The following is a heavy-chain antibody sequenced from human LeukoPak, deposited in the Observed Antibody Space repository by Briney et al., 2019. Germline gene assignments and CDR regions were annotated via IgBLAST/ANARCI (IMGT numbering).Heavy chain of an antibody. V-gene: IGHV1-2*02. D-gene: IGHD2-15*01. Sequence: GASVKVSCKASGYTFTGYYMHWVRQAPGQGLEWMGWINPNSGGTNYAQKFQGRVTMTRDTFISTAYMELSRLRSDDTAVYYCARPYCSGGSCYSGMWYYYYGMDVWGQGTTVTVSS. CDR3: ARPYCSGGSCYSGMWYYYYGMDV. J-gene: IGHJ6*02. CDR1: GYTFTGYY. CDR2: INPNSGGT.